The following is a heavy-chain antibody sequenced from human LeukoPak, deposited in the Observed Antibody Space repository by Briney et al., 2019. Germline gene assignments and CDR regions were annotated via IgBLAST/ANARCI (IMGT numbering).Heavy chain of an antibody. D-gene: IGHD3/OR15-3a*01. CDR1: GFTHSSYW. CDR2: INSDGSST. V-gene: IGHV3-74*01. CDR3: ARGFHGHDY. Sequence: GGSLRLSCAACGFTHSSYWMHWVRQAAGKGLVWVSRINSDGSSTSYADSVKGRFTISRDNAKNTLYLQMNSLRAEDTAVYYFARGFHGHDYWGQGALVTVSS. J-gene: IGHJ4*02.